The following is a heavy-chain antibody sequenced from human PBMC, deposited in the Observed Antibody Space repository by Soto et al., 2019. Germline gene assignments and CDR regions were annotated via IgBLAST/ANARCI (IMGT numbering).Heavy chain of an antibody. CDR1: GFTFSNYA. D-gene: IGHD5-12*01. V-gene: IGHV3-23*01. CDR3: ERSASGYDLRYFDY. J-gene: IGHJ4*02. Sequence: EVQLLESGGGLVQPGGSLRLFCAASGFTFSNYAMSWVRQAPGKGLEWVSGISGGGGSTYYPDSVKGRFTISRDNSKNTLYLQMSSLRAGDTAVYYCERSASGYDLRYFDYWGQGTLVTVSS. CDR2: ISGGGGST.